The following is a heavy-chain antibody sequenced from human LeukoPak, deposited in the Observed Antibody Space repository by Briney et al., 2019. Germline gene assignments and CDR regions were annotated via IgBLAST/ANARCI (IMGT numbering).Heavy chain of an antibody. D-gene: IGHD1-26*01. CDR1: GFTFSSYA. CDR2: ISCSGGST. V-gene: IGHV3-23*01. J-gene: IGHJ4*02. Sequence: GGSLRLSCAASGFTFSSYAMSWVRQAPGKGLEWVSAISCSGGSTYYADSVKGRFTISRDNSKNTLYLQMNSLRAEDTAVYYCAKGGKWELLVYYWGQGTLVTVSS. CDR3: AKGGKWELLVYY.